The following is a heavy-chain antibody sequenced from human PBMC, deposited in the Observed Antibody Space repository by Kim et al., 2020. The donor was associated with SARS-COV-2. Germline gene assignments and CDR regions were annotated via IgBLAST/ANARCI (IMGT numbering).Heavy chain of an antibody. V-gene: IGHV3-33*06. J-gene: IGHJ4*02. CDR3: AKDLRYYYDSSGYEIDY. Sequence: VEGRFTISRETSKNTLYLQMNSLRAEDTAVYYCAKDLRYYYDSSGYEIDYWGQGTLVTVSS. D-gene: IGHD3-22*01.